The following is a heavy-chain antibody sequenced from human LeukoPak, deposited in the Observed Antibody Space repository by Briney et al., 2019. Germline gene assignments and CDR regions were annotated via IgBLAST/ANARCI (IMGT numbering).Heavy chain of an antibody. V-gene: IGHV3-15*01. Sequence: PGGSLRLSCAVSVFTFTNAWMTEVREAPEKGLECVVRNKSKADGETTDYAAPVKGRFTMSRDDSKATLYLFMNGLKAEDTAVYYCTTDLGVTMIRGVLVYWGQGALVTVSS. J-gene: IGHJ4*02. CDR3: TTDLGVTMIRGVLVY. CDR1: VFTFTNAW. CDR2: NKSKADGETT. D-gene: IGHD3-10*01.